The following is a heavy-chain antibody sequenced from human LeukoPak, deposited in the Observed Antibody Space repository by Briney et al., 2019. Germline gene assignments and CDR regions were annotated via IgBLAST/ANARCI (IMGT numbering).Heavy chain of an antibody. Sequence: GGSLRLSCAASGFSFSIYSMNWVRQAPGKGLEWVSAITDGGGTTYYADSVKGRFTISRDNSRNTLFLQMNSLRAEDTAVYYCAKRAVTSSGPGNYFDCWGQGTLVTVSS. D-gene: IGHD3-10*01. V-gene: IGHV3-23*01. CDR3: AKRAVTSSGPGNYFDC. CDR2: ITDGGGTT. J-gene: IGHJ4*02. CDR1: GFSFSIYS.